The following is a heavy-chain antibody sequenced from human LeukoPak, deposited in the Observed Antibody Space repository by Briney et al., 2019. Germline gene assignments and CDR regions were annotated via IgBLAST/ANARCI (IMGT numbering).Heavy chain of an antibody. J-gene: IGHJ4*02. V-gene: IGHV1-2*02. D-gene: IGHD4-17*01. Sequence: ASVKVSCKASGYTFTGYYMHRVRQAPGQGLEWMGWINPNSGGTNYAQKFQGRVTMTRDTSISTAYMELSRLRSDDTAVYYCARVTPPATTFDYWGQGTLVTVSS. CDR3: ARVTPPATTFDY. CDR1: GYTFTGYY. CDR2: INPNSGGT.